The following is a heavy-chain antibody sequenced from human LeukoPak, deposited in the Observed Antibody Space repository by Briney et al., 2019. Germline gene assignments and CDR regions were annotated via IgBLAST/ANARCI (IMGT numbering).Heavy chain of an antibody. Sequence: GESLKISCKGSGYSFTSYWIGWVRQMPGKGLEWMGINHPGDSDTRYSPSFQGQVTISADKSISTAYLQWSSLKASDTAMYYCATSNSSGGSPDAFDIWGQGTMVTVSS. CDR3: ATSNSSGGSPDAFDI. D-gene: IGHD6-19*01. CDR2: NHPGDSDT. CDR1: GYSFTSYW. V-gene: IGHV5-51*01. J-gene: IGHJ3*02.